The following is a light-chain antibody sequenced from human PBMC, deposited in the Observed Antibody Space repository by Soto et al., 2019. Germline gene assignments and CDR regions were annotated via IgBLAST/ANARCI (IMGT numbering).Light chain of an antibody. CDR3: SSFAGTNYYV. CDR2: EVI. Sequence: QSVLTQPPSASGSPGQSVTISCTGTSSDVGGYNYVSWYQQHPGKAPKLMIYEVIKRPSGVPDRFSGSRSGNTASLTVSGLQAEDEADYYCSSFAGTNYYVFGTGTKVTVL. CDR1: SSDVGGYNY. J-gene: IGLJ1*01. V-gene: IGLV2-8*01.